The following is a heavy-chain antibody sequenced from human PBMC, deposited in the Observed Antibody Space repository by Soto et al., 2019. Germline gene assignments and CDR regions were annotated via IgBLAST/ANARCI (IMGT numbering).Heavy chain of an antibody. CDR2: IIPLFAAP. J-gene: IGHJ4*02. V-gene: IGHV1-69*01. Sequence: QVQLVQSGAEVKKPGSSVKVSCKASGDSFSSSAITWVRQAPGQGLEWMGGIIPLFAAPHYAHRFQDRVTKTADESTSTADMELSSLRSEDTAVYYCAILTTSGYYPPFDDWGQGTLVTVSS. D-gene: IGHD3-22*01. CDR3: AILTTSGYYPPFDD. CDR1: GDSFSSSA.